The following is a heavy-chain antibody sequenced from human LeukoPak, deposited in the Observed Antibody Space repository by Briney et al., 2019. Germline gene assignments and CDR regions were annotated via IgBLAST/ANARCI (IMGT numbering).Heavy chain of an antibody. D-gene: IGHD6-19*01. J-gene: IGHJ4*02. CDR2: ISWNSGSI. CDR1: GFTFDDYA. CDR3: AKLTGYSSGWVDY. Sequence: PGGSLRLSCAASGFTFDDYAMHWVRQAPGKGLEWVSSISWNSGSIAYADSVKGRFTISRDNAMNSLYLQMNSLRPEDTALYYCAKLTGYSSGWVDYWGQGTLVTVSS. V-gene: IGHV3-9*01.